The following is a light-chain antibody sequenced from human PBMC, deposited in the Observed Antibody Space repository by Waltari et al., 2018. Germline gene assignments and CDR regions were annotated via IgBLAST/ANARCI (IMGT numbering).Light chain of an antibody. CDR3: SSYTRVSASVV. Sequence: QSALTQPASVSGSPGQSITISCTGTSSDIGTYNYASGYQQHPGRAPNLIIYDVSKRPSGVSIRFSGSKTDNTASLTISGLQAEDEADYYCSSYTRVSASVVFGGGTKLTVL. CDR2: DVS. CDR1: SSDIGTYNY. J-gene: IGLJ3*02. V-gene: IGLV2-14*03.